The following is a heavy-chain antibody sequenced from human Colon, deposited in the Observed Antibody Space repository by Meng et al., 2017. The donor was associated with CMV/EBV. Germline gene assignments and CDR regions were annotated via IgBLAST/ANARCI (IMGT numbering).Heavy chain of an antibody. CDR2: IFSNGNT. J-gene: IGHJ4*02. D-gene: IGHD1-14*01. Sequence: ELLPAWAGVGLDRTAGALSLSCAGSACNVSGGSMGWVRQAPGKGLDWVSSIFSNGNTYYADSVKGRFTISRDDYKNILFLQMNTLRVEDTAVYSCADFENGPGYWGQGTLVTVSS. CDR1: ACNVSGGS. V-gene: IGHV3-66*01. CDR3: ADFENGPGY.